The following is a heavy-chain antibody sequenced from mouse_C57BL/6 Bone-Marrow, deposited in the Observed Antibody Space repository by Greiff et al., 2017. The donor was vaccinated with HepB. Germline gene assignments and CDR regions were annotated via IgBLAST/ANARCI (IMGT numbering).Heavy chain of an antibody. CDR3: TRSGWLIRGHYAMDY. Sequence: QVQLQQSGAELVRPGASVTLSCTASGYTFTDYEMHWVKQTPVHGLEWIGAIDPETGGTAYNQKFKGKAILTADKSSSTAYMELRSLTSEDSAVYYCTRSGWLIRGHYAMDYWGQGTSVTVSS. D-gene: IGHD2-3*01. J-gene: IGHJ4*01. V-gene: IGHV1-15*01. CDR1: GYTFTDYE. CDR2: IDPETGGT.